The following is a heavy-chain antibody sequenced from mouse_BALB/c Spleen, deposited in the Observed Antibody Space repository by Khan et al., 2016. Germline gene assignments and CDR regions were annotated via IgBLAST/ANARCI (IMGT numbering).Heavy chain of an antibody. Sequence: EVALVESGGGLVKPGGSLKLSCAASGFTFSSYAMSWVRQTPEKRLEWVASISSGGSTYYPDSVKGRFTISRDNARNILNLQMSSLRSEETAMYYCAREDYGNYGDYFDYWGQGTTLTVSS. CDR1: GFTFSSYA. J-gene: IGHJ2*01. V-gene: IGHV5-6-5*01. D-gene: IGHD2-1*01. CDR3: AREDYGNYGDYFDY. CDR2: ISSGGST.